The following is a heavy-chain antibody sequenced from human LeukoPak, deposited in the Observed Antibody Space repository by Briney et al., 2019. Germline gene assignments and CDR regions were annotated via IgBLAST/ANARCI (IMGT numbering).Heavy chain of an antibody. Sequence: SETLSLTCTVSGGSISSHYWSWIRQPPGKGLEWIGYIYYSGSTNYNPSLKSRVTISVDTSKNQFSLKLSSVTAADTAVYYCARVAVLRFLEWSAIKGGLELRNYYYYMDVWGKGTTVTVSS. D-gene: IGHD3-3*01. V-gene: IGHV4-59*11. J-gene: IGHJ6*03. CDR1: GGSISSHY. CDR2: IYYSGST. CDR3: ARVAVLRFLEWSAIKGGLELRNYYYYMDV.